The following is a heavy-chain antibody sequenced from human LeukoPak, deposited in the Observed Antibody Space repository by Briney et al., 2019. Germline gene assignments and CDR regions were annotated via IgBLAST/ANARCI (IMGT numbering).Heavy chain of an antibody. J-gene: IGHJ4*02. CDR1: GFTSSNYA. CDR3: AKGLYGSGSSPDF. D-gene: IGHD3-10*01. Sequence: GGSLRLSCAASGFTSSNYAMTWVRQAPGKGLEWVSGISGSNSTYYADSVKGRLTISRDNAKNTVYLQMNSLRAEDTAVYYCAKGLYGSGSSPDFWGQGTLVTVSS. V-gene: IGHV3-23*01. CDR2: ISGSNST.